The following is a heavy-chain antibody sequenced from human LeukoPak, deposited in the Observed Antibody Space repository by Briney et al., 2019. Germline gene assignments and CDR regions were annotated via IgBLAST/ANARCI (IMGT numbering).Heavy chain of an antibody. CDR1: GGSFSGYY. J-gene: IGHJ4*02. Sequence: SETLSLTCAVYGGSFSGYYWSWIRQPPGKGMEWIGEISHSGSTNYNPSLKSRVTISVDTSKNQFSLKLSSVTAADTAVYYCARGFRRVDYWGQGTLVTVSS. V-gene: IGHV4-34*01. CDR3: ARGFRRVDY. CDR2: ISHSGST.